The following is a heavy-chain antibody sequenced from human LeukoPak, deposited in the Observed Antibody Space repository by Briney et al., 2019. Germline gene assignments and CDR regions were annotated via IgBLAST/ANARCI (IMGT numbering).Heavy chain of an antibody. D-gene: IGHD3-22*01. Sequence: SETLSLTCTVSGGSISSYYWSWIRQPPGKGLEWIGYIYYSGSTNYNPSLKSRVTISVDTSKNQFSLKLSSVSAADTAVYYCARDSSYDSSSDAFDIWGQGTMVTVSS. V-gene: IGHV4-59*01. CDR3: ARDSSYDSSSDAFDI. J-gene: IGHJ3*02. CDR1: GGSISSYY. CDR2: IYYSGST.